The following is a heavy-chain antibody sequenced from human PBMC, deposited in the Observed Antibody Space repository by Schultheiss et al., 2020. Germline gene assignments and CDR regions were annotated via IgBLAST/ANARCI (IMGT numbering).Heavy chain of an antibody. J-gene: IGHJ4*02. D-gene: IGHD3-3*01. CDR3: ARASFILEWLTAIDY. CDR1: GFTFSDYY. Sequence: GGSLRLSCAASGFTFSDYYMSWIRQAPGKGLEWVSAISGSGGSTYYADSVKGRFTISRDNSKNTLYLQMNSLRAEDTAVYYCARASFILEWLTAIDYWGQGTLVTVSS. V-gene: IGHV3-23*01. CDR2: ISGSGGST.